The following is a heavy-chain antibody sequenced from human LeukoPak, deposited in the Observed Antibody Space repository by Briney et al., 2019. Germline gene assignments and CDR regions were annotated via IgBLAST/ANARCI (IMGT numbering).Heavy chain of an antibody. CDR2: INHSGST. CDR3: ARGRGTRVIAVAGRYYYGMDV. D-gene: IGHD6-19*01. J-gene: IGHJ6*02. CDR1: GGSFSGYY. V-gene: IGHV4-34*01. Sequence: PSETLSLTCAVYGGSFSGYYWSWIRQPPGKGLEWIGEINHSGSTNYNPSLKSRVTISVDTSKNQFSLKLSSVTAADTAVYYCARGRGTRVIAVAGRYYYGMDVWGQGTTVTVSS.